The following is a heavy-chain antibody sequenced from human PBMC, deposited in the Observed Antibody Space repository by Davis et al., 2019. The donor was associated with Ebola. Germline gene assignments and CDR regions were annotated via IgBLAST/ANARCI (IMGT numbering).Heavy chain of an antibody. Sequence: PGGSLRLSCAASGFTFSSYWMSWVRQAPGKGLEWVANIKQDGSEKYYVDSVKGRFTISRDNAKNSLYLQMNSLRAEDTAVYYCARDPRDSSSTFDYWGQGTLVTVSS. CDR3: ARDPRDSSSTFDY. CDR1: GFTFSSYW. V-gene: IGHV3-7*01. D-gene: IGHD6-6*01. J-gene: IGHJ4*02. CDR2: IKQDGSEK.